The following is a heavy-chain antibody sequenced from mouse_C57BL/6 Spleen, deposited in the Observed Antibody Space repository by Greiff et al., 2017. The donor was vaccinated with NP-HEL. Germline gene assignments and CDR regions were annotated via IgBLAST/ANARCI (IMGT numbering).Heavy chain of an antibody. Sequence: VQLQQSGAELVRPGASVTLSCKASGYTFTDYEMHWVKQTPVHGLEWIGAIDPETGGTAYNQKFKGKAILTADKSSSTAYMELRSLTSEDSAVYYCTRTSSSYRWYFDVWGTGTTVTVSS. CDR3: TRTSSSYRWYFDV. CDR2: IDPETGGT. V-gene: IGHV1-15*01. J-gene: IGHJ1*03. CDR1: GYTFTDYE. D-gene: IGHD1-1*01.